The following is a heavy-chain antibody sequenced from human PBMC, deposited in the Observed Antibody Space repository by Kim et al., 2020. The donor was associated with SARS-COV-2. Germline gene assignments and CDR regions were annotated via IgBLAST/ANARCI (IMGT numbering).Heavy chain of an antibody. CDR3: ARGIQVWSKYDFDY. J-gene: IGHJ4*02. D-gene: IGHD5-18*01. CDR1: GYTFASHW. Sequence: GESLKISCEGSGYTFASHWISWVRYMPGKGLEWIGRIDPGDSFTNYSPSLRGHVTISTDNSISTAYLQWSSLKASDTASYFCARGIQVWSKYDFDYWGQG. V-gene: IGHV5-10-1*01. CDR2: IDPGDSFT.